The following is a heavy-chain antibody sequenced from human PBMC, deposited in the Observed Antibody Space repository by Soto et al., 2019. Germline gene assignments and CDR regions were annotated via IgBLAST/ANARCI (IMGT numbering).Heavy chain of an antibody. CDR2: VQPDGVTK. CDR3: ARGLQGFYY. J-gene: IGHJ4*02. CDR1: GFSLTVYS. V-gene: IGHV3-30*09. Sequence: QVQLVESGGGVVQPGRSLRIYCRISGFSLTVYSMNWVRQAPAKGLEWVAVVQPDGVTKNYADSVQGRFVISGDKSPNTLYLEMYSLTPEDTAVYYCARGLQGFYYWGQGTMVTVSS.